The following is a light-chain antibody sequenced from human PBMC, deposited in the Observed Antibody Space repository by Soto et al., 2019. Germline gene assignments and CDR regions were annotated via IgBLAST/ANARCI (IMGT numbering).Light chain of an antibody. V-gene: IGKV3-20*01. CDR1: ESVTTR. CDR2: GAS. CDR3: QQYCGSPIT. J-gene: IGKJ5*01. Sequence: IAVTQSPGTLSESPAARLKLSCLASESVTTRLAWYQHKPGQAPTLLMSGASNRASGVPVRFSGSGSGTDFTLTITRLEPEDFALYYCQQYCGSPITFGLGTGLEIK.